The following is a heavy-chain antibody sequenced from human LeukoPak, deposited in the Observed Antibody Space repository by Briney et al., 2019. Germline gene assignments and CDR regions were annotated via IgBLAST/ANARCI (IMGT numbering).Heavy chain of an antibody. CDR2: IKGKVKTYET. CDR3: AKHLQSISTPLDY. D-gene: IGHD3-3*01. V-gene: IGHV3-73*01. CDR1: GFTFSDST. J-gene: IGHJ4*02. Sequence: PGGSLRLSCAASGFTFSDSTMHWVRQASGKGLEWIGHIKGKVKTYETAYAASVKGRFTISRDDSKNTLYLQMNSLRAGDTAVYYCAKHLQSISTPLDYWGQGTLVTVSS.